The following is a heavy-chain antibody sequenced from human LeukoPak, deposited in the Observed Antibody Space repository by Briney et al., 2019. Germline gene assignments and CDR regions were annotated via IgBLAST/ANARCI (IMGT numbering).Heavy chain of an antibody. D-gene: IGHD2-8*01. CDR2: IIPIFGTA. V-gene: IGHV1-69*13. J-gene: IGHJ3*02. CDR1: GGTFSSYA. CDR3: ARDPFMLMVYGGRDAFDI. Sequence: SVKVSCKASGGTFSSYAISWVRQAPGQGLEWMGGIIPIFGTANYAQKFQGRVTITADESTSTAYMELSSLRSEDTAVYYCARDPFMLMVYGGRDAFDIWGQGTMVTVSS.